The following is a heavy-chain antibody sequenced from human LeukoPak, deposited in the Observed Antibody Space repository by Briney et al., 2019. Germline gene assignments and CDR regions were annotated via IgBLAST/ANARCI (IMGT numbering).Heavy chain of an antibody. CDR1: GGSFSGYY. V-gene: IGHV4-34*01. J-gene: IGHJ5*02. D-gene: IGHD3-10*01. Sequence: SETLSLTCAVYGGSFSGYYWSWIRQPPGKGLEWIGEINHSGSTNYNPSLKSRVTISVDTSKNQFSLKLSSVTAADTAVYYCARGRPDGSGSYYKFDPWGQGTLVTVSS. CDR2: INHSGST. CDR3: ARGRPDGSGSYYKFDP.